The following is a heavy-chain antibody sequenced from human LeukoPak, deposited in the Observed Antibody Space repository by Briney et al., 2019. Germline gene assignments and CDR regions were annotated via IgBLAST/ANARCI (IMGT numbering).Heavy chain of an antibody. CDR3: ARDIGYDSSGYYDY. J-gene: IGHJ4*02. D-gene: IGHD3-22*01. CDR1: GYTFTSYG. Sequence: ASVKVSCKASGYTFTSYGISWVRQAPGQGLEWMGWISAYNGNTNYAQKLQGRVTMTTDTSTSTAYMELRSLRSDDTAVYYCARDIGYDSSGYYDYWGQGTLVTVSS. CDR2: ISAYNGNT. V-gene: IGHV1-18*01.